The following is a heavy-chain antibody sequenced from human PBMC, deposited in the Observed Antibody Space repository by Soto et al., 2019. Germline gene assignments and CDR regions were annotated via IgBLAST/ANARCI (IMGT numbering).Heavy chain of an antibody. CDR2: IYSGGST. J-gene: IGHJ6*02. Sequence: PGGSLRLSCAASGFTVSSNYMSWVRQAPGKGLEWVSVIYSGGSTYYADSVKGRFTISRDNSKNTLYLQMNSLRAEDTAVYYCARAPDYDILTGYPYYYYGMDVWGQGTTVTSP. V-gene: IGHV3-53*01. CDR1: GFTVSSNY. D-gene: IGHD3-9*01. CDR3: ARAPDYDILTGYPYYYYGMDV.